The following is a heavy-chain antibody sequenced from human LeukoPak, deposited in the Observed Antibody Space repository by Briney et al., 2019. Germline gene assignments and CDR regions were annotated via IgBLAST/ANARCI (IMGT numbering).Heavy chain of an antibody. D-gene: IGHD1-26*01. J-gene: IGHJ4*02. CDR3: ARRKHNSYWSPNEHYFDY. Sequence: GRSLRLSCAVSGLTFYDYAMHWVRQAPGKGLEWVSGITWNSGTIAHADSVKGRFTISRDNARNSLYLQMNSLRAEDTAVYYCARRKHNSYWSPNEHYFDYWGQGTLVTVSS. CDR1: GLTFYDYA. V-gene: IGHV3-9*01. CDR2: ITWNSGTI.